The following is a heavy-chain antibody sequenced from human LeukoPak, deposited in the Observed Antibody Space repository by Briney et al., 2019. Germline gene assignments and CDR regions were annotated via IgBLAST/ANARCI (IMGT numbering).Heavy chain of an antibody. CDR1: GGSISRYY. CDR2: IYYIGST. Sequence: SETLSLTCTVSGGSISRYYWSWIRQPPGKRLEWIGFIYYIGSTNYNPSLKSRVTISVDTSMNQFSLNLNSVTAADTAVYYCASTRYYHVSAGYYPVPYFDYWGQGTLVTVSS. V-gene: IGHV4-59*01. D-gene: IGHD3-22*01. J-gene: IGHJ4*02. CDR3: ASTRYYHVSAGYYPVPYFDY.